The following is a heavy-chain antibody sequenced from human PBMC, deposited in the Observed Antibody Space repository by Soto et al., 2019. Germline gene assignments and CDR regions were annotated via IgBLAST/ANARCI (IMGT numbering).Heavy chain of an antibody. D-gene: IGHD3-10*01. J-gene: IGHJ6*02. CDR1: GGSISSDGNY. CDR3: ARVRMVRRIIYYYGMDV. Sequence: QVQLQESGPGLVKSSQTLSLTCTFSGGSISSDGNYWSWMRQHPGKGLEWIGYIYYSGSTNYNPSFMSRDTISVVTSKNESSLKLISVTAADTAAYYCARVRMVRRIIYYYGMDVWGQGAPVTGSS. V-gene: IGHV4-31*03. CDR2: IYYSGST.